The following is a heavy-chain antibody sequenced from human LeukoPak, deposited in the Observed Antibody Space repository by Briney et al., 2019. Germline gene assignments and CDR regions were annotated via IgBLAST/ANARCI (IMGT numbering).Heavy chain of an antibody. V-gene: IGHV3-23*01. D-gene: IGHD3-9*01. CDR3: TTQYCNSWYDMDV. CDR2: INPSGGTT. CDR1: ALTFSIFA. Sequence: AGGSLRLSCAASALTFSIFAMNWVLEAQGRRKGRASAINPSGGTTYYADSVEGRFTISRDNSKNTLYLQMNSLRAEDTAVYFCTTQYCNSWYDMDVWGRGTLVTVSS. J-gene: IGHJ2*01.